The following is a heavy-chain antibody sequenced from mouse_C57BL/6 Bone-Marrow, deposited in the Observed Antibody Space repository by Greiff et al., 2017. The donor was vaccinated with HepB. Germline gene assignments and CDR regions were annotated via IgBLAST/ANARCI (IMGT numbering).Heavy chain of an antibody. Sequence: EVQVVESGGGLVKPGGSLKLSCAASGFTFSSYAMSWVRQTPEKRLEWVATISDGGSYTYYPDNVKGRFTISRDNAKNNLYLQMSHLKSEDTAMYYCARDNFYDGPYYAMDYWGQGTSVTVSS. V-gene: IGHV5-4*01. D-gene: IGHD2-3*01. CDR1: GFTFSSYA. J-gene: IGHJ4*01. CDR2: ISDGGSYT. CDR3: ARDNFYDGPYYAMDY.